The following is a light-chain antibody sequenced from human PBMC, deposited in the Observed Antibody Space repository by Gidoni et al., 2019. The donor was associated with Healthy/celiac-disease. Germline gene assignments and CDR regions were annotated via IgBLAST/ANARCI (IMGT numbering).Light chain of an antibody. CDR3: QQYDNLPPGTT. V-gene: IGKV1-33*01. CDR1: QDISNY. Sequence: DIQMTQSPSSLSASVGDRVTITCQASQDISNYLNWYQQKPGKAPKLLIYDASNLETGVPSRFSGSGSGTDFTFTISSLQPEDIATYYCQQYDNLPPGTTFGPXTKVDIK. CDR2: DAS. J-gene: IGKJ3*01.